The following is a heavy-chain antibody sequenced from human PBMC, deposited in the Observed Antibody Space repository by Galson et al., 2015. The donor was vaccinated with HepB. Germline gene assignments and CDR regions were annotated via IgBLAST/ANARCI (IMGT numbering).Heavy chain of an antibody. CDR3: AKRESGGYIED. CDR2: ISGSGGST. Sequence: SLRLSCAASGFTFGNYAMSWVRQAPGKGLECVSEISGSGGSTYDADSVKGRFTISRDNSKNTLFLQMNSLRPEDTAVYYCAKRESGGYIEDWGQGTLVTVSS. CDR1: GFTFGNYA. D-gene: IGHD3-10*01. J-gene: IGHJ4*02. V-gene: IGHV3-23*01.